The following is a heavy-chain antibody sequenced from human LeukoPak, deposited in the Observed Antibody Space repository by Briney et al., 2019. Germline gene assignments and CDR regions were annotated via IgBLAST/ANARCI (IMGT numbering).Heavy chain of an antibody. CDR2: ISYSGST. V-gene: IGHV4-31*03. D-gene: IGHD3-10*01. CDR3: ARAVGSGSYNFDY. J-gene: IGHJ4*02. Sequence: PSETLSLTCTVSGGSLSSGGYYWSWIRQYPGKGLEWIGYISYSGSTYYNPSLKSRVTISVDTSKNQFSLKLSSVTAADTAVYYCARAVGSGSYNFDYWGQGTLVTVSS. CDR1: GGSLSSGGYY.